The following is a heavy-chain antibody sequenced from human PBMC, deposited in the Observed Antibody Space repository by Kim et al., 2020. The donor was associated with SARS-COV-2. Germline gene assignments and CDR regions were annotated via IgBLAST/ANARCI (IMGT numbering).Heavy chain of an antibody. CDR3: TKDQAGYCSSAGCSTGLDY. J-gene: IGHJ4*02. CDR2: ISWNSGSV. D-gene: IGHD2-2*01. Sequence: GGSLRLSCAASGFGFVDHAMHWVRQAPGKGLEWVSGISWNSGSVGYADSVRVRFTISRDNAKNSLYLHMNSLRAEDTALYYCTKDQAGYCSSAGCSTGLDYWGQGTLVTVSS. CDR1: GFGFVDHA. V-gene: IGHV3-9*01.